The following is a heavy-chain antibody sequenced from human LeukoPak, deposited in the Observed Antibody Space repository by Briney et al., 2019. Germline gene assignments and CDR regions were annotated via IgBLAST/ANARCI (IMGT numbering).Heavy chain of an antibody. V-gene: IGHV3-7*01. CDR2: RKQDGSEK. Sequence: TGGSLRLSCVASRFSISNYWMNWVRQAPGKGLEWVVNRKQDGSEKYYVDSVKGRFTISRDNAKNSVYLQMNSLRAEDTAVYYCARGFDGANAFDLWGQGTLVTVSS. CDR1: RFSISNYW. J-gene: IGHJ3*01. CDR3: ARGFDGANAFDL.